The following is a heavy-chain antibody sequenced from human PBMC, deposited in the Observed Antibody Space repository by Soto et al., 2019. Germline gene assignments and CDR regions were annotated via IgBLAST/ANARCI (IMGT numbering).Heavy chain of an antibody. D-gene: IGHD2-2*01. CDR1: GYTFSNYG. J-gene: IGHJ5*02. CDR2: ISLYSDGT. CDR3: ARVVPGAEAWFGP. V-gene: IGHV1-18*01. Sequence: ASVKVSCKTSGYTFSNYGITWVRQAPGQPLEWLGWISLYSDGTNYAQKSQGRVSMTTDTSTTTAYMELRSLRSDDTAVYYCARVVPGAEAWFGPWGQGTLVTVSS.